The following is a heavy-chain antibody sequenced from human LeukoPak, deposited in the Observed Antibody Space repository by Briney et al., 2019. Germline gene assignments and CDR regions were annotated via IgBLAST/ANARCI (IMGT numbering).Heavy chain of an antibody. CDR1: GYTFTSCD. V-gene: IGHV1-8*01. D-gene: IGHD3-22*01. J-gene: IGHJ6*02. Sequence: ASVKVSCKASGYTFTSCDINWVRQATGQGLEWMGWMNPNSGNTGYAQKFQGRVTMTRNTSIGTAYMELSSPRSEDTAVYYCARWGGYYYDSSGYYPDTVYGMDVWGQGTTVTVSS. CDR2: MNPNSGNT. CDR3: ARWGGYYYDSSGYYPDTVYGMDV.